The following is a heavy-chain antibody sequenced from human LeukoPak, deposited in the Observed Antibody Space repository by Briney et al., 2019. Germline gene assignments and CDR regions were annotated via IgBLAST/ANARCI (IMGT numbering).Heavy chain of an antibody. CDR2: IYTSGST. Sequence: SETLSLTCTVSGGSIISYYWSWIRQPAGKGLEWIGRIYTSGSTNYNPSLKSRVTISVDKSKNQFSLQLSSVTAADTAVYYCARDSVVAGNKRALAYWGQGTLVTVSS. D-gene: IGHD6-19*01. CDR1: GGSIISYY. J-gene: IGHJ4*02. CDR3: ARDSVVAGNKRALAY. V-gene: IGHV4-4*07.